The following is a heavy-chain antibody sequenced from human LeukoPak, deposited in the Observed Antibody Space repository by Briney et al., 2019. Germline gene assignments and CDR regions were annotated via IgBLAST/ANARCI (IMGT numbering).Heavy chain of an antibody. Sequence: GGSLRLSCAASGFTFSDYYMSWIRQAPGKGLEWASYISSSGSTIYYADSVKGRFTISRDNAKNSLYLQMNSLRAEDTAVYYCARRRDSGSLQHFDYWGQGTLVTVSS. J-gene: IGHJ4*02. CDR1: GFTFSDYY. CDR2: ISSSGSTI. V-gene: IGHV3-11*01. D-gene: IGHD1-26*01. CDR3: ARRRDSGSLQHFDY.